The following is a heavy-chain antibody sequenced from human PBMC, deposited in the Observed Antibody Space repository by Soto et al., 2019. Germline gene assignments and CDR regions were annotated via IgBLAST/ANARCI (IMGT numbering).Heavy chain of an antibody. J-gene: IGHJ4*02. CDR3: ANYQPMAQPRPYFDY. CDR1: GFTFSSYA. CDR2: ISSSGGST. D-gene: IGHD3-10*01. Sequence: EVQLLESGGDLIQPGGSLRLSCAASGFTFSSYATSWVRQAPGKGLGWVSAISSSGGSTFYADSVKGRFTISRDNSRNTLYLQMNSLRVEDTAIYYCANYQPMAQPRPYFDYWGQGTLVTVSS. V-gene: IGHV3-23*01.